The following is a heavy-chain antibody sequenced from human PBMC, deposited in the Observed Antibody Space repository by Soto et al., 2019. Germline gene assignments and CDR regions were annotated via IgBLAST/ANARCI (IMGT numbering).Heavy chain of an antibody. CDR1: GFTFSDHA. V-gene: IGHV3-23*01. Sequence: EVQLLEAGGGLVQPGGSLRLSCTASGFTFSDHAMTWVRQAPGKGLEWDSGISGGGSGAYYADSVKGRFTVSRATSKNTLFLQMDSLRADDTAVYYCAIDLWWYTHWGQGTLVTVSS. CDR3: AIDLWWYTH. J-gene: IGHJ4*02. D-gene: IGHD2-15*01. CDR2: ISGGGSGA.